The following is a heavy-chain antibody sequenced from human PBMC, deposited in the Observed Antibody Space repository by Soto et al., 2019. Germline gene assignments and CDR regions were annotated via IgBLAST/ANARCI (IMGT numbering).Heavy chain of an antibody. CDR1: GGSISSYY. CDR3: ARAGENDAFDI. V-gene: IGHV4-59*01. J-gene: IGHJ3*02. Sequence: QVQLQESGPGLVKPSETLSLTCTVSGGSISSYYWSWIRQPPGKGLEWIGYIYYSGSTNYNPSLKSRVTISVDTSKNQFSLKLSSVTAADTVVYYCARAGENDAFDIWGQGTMVTVSS. CDR2: IYYSGST.